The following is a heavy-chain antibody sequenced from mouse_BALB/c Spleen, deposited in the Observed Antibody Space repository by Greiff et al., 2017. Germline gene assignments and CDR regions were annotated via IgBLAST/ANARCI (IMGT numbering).Heavy chain of an antibody. D-gene: IGHD2-4*01. V-gene: IGHV5-6-3*01. J-gene: IGHJ3*01. CDR2: INSNGGST. CDR1: GFTFSSYG. Sequence: EVKVVESGGGLVKPGGSLKLSCAASGFTFSSYGMSWVRQTPDKRLELVATINSNGGSTYYPDSVKGRFTISRDNAKNTLYLQMSSLKSEDTAMYYCASYDYDAGFAYWGQGTLVTVSA. CDR3: ASYDYDAGFAY.